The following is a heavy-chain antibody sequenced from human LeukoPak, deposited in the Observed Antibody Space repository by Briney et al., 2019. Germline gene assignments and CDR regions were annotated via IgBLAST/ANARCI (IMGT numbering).Heavy chain of an antibody. CDR3: ARPYSKSSWDAFDI. D-gene: IGHD6-6*01. V-gene: IGHV4-59*08. Sequence: PSETLSLTCTVSGDSISSYYWSWIRQPPGKRLEWIGNIYYSGSTNYNSSLKSRVTISVDTSKNQFSLKLSSVTAADTAVYYCARPYSKSSWDAFDIWGQGTMVTVSS. J-gene: IGHJ3*02. CDR2: IYYSGST. CDR1: GDSISSYY.